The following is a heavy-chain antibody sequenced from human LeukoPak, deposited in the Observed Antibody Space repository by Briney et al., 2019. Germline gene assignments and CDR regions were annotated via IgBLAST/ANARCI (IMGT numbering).Heavy chain of an antibody. Sequence: GGSLRLSCAASGFTFSSYGMHWVRQAPGKGLEWVVNIKQDGSEKYYVDSGKGRFTISRDNSKNTLYLQMNSLRAEDTAVYYCAKLLYYYDSSQPYWGQGTLVTVSS. V-gene: IGHV3-7*03. CDR2: IKQDGSEK. J-gene: IGHJ4*02. D-gene: IGHD3-22*01. CDR3: AKLLYYYDSSQPY. CDR1: GFTFSSYG.